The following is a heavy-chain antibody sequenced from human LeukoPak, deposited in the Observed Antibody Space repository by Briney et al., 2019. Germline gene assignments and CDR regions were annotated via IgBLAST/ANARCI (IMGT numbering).Heavy chain of an antibody. CDR2: ISSDGSNK. J-gene: IGHJ4*02. V-gene: IGHV3-30*04. Sequence: PGRSLRLSCAASGFTFSSYAMNWVRQAPGKGLEWVAVISSDGSNKYHADFVRGRITISRDNSKNTLYLQMNGLRAEDTAVYYCARKLRDFDYWGQGTLVTVSS. CDR3: ARKLRDFDY. CDR1: GFTFSSYA. D-gene: IGHD4-23*01.